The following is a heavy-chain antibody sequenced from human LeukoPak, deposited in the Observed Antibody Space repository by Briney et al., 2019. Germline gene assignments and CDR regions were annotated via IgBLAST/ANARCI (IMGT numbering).Heavy chain of an antibody. Sequence: SETLSLICTVSGGSISSSSFYWGWIRQPPGKGLEWIVSIHYSGSTYYNPSLKSRVTISVDTSKNQFSLKLSSVTAADTAVYYCARSLPAYYYDSSGSGAFDIWGQGTMVTVSS. CDR2: IHYSGST. J-gene: IGHJ3*02. D-gene: IGHD3-22*01. V-gene: IGHV4-39*01. CDR3: ARSLPAYYYDSSGSGAFDI. CDR1: GGSISSSSFY.